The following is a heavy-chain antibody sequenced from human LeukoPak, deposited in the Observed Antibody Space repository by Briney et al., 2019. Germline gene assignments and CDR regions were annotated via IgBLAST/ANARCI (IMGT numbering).Heavy chain of an antibody. V-gene: IGHV4-4*02. J-gene: IGHJ3*02. Sequence: SGTLSLTCAVSGGSISSSNWWSWVRQPPGKGLEWIGEIYHSGSTNYNPSLKSRVTISVDKSKNQFSLKLSSVTAADTAVYYCARDVGSRYDFWSGYPNDAFDIWGQGTMATVSS. CDR3: ARDVGSRYDFWSGYPNDAFDI. CDR2: IYHSGST. CDR1: GGSISSSNW. D-gene: IGHD3-3*01.